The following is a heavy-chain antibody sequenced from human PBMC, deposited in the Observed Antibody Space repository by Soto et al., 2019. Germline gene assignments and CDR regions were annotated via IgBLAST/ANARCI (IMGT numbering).Heavy chain of an antibody. CDR3: AKNKEYSSSWFDY. Sequence: VGSLRLSCAASGFTVSSYAMSWVRQAPGKGLEWVSAISGSGGTTYYADSVKGRFTISRDNSKNTLYLQMNSLRAEDTAVYYCAKNKEYSSSWFDYWGQGTLVTVSS. D-gene: IGHD6-13*01. CDR2: ISGSGGTT. V-gene: IGHV3-23*01. CDR1: GFTVSSYA. J-gene: IGHJ4*02.